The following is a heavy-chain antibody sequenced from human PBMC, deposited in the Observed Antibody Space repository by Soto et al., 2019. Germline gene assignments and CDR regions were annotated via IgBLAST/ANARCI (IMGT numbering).Heavy chain of an antibody. Sequence: LSLTCTVSGGSISSGDYYWSWIRQPPGKGLEWIGYIYYSGSTYYNPSLKSRVTISVDTSKNQFSLKLSSVTAADTAVYYCARYPTYYYDSSGYSDYWGQGTLVTVSS. J-gene: IGHJ4*02. V-gene: IGHV4-30-4*01. CDR3: ARYPTYYYDSSGYSDY. CDR1: GGSISSGDYY. CDR2: IYYSGST. D-gene: IGHD3-22*01.